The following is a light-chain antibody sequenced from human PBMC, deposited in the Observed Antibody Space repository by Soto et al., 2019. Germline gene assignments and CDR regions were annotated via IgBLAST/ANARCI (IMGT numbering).Light chain of an antibody. Sequence: DIQMTQSPSSLSASVGDRVTITCQASQAISNYLNWYQQKPGSAPKLLINDASNLETGVPSRFSGSGFGTDFTLTISSLQPEDIATYYCQQFENLPPTFGGGTKVVIK. CDR3: QQFENLPPT. J-gene: IGKJ4*01. V-gene: IGKV1-33*01. CDR1: QAISNY. CDR2: DAS.